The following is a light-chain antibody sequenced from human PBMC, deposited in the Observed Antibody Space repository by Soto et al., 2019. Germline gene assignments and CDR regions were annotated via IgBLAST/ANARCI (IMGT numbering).Light chain of an antibody. CDR2: GAS. V-gene: IGKV1-27*01. Sequence: DIKMTQSPSSLSASVGDRATISCRASQGLRNYLAWYQQKPGKVPRLLIYGASTLQTGVPSRFSGSGSGTDFTLTISSLQPEDVATYYCQKYNSSPLTFGGGTKVEI. CDR3: QKYNSSPLT. J-gene: IGKJ4*01. CDR1: QGLRNY.